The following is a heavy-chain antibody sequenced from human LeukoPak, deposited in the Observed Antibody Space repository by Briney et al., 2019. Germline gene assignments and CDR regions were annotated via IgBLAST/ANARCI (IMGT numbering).Heavy chain of an antibody. V-gene: IGHV3-23*01. CDR2: ISGSGGST. CDR1: GFTFSSYS. D-gene: IGHD3-22*01. CDR3: AKTPPNYDSSGYCDY. Sequence: PGGSLRLSCAASGFTFSSYSMSWVRQAPGKGLEWVSAISGSGGSTYYADSVKGRFTISRDNSKNTLYLQMNSLRAEDTAVYYCAKTPPNYDSSGYCDYWGQGTLVTVSS. J-gene: IGHJ4*02.